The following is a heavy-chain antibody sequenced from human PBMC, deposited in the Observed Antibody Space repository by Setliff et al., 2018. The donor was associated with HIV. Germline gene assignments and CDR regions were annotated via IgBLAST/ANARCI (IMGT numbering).Heavy chain of an antibody. Sequence: SETLSLTCTVSGGSITSYYWTWIRQPPGKGLEWIGYIYYSGSTNYNPSLKNRLTISVDTSKNQFSLKLSSVTAADTAVYYCARELRHYSDNSAYYSYFDYWGQGTLVTVSS. CDR3: ARELRHYSDNSAYYSYFDY. CDR1: GGSITSYY. CDR2: IYYSGST. J-gene: IGHJ4*02. V-gene: IGHV4-59*08. D-gene: IGHD3-22*01.